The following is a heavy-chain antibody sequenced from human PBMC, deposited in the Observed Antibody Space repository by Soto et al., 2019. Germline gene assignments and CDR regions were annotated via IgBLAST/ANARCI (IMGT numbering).Heavy chain of an antibody. CDR3: ARDEQQLVRGWFDP. Sequence: SETLSLTCTVSGGPISSYYWSWIRQPPGKGLEWIGYIYYSGSTNYNPSLKSRVTISVDTSKNSLYLQMNSLRAEDTAVYYCARDEQQLVRGWFDPWGQGTLVTVSS. CDR2: IYYSGST. J-gene: IGHJ5*02. D-gene: IGHD6-13*01. CDR1: GGPISSYY. V-gene: IGHV4-59*12.